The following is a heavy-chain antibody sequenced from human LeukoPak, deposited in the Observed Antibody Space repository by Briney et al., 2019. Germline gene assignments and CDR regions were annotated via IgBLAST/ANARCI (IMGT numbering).Heavy chain of an antibody. V-gene: IGHV4-59*01. CDR2: IYNNGRT. J-gene: IGHJ2*01. D-gene: IGHD6-19*01. CDR1: GGSMSSYY. Sequence: SETLSLTCTVSGGSMSSYYWSWIRQPPGKGLEWIGYIYNNGRTNYNPSLKSRVTISVDTSKDQFSLRLTSVTAADTAVYYCARDPGSSGYWYFDLWGRGTLVTVSS. CDR3: ARDPGSSGYWYFDL.